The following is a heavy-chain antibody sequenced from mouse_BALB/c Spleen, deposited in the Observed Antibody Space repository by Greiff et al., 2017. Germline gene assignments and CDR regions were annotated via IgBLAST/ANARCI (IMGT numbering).Heavy chain of an antibody. CDR2: IDPETGGT. Sequence: QVQLQQSGAELVRPGASVTLSCKASGYTFTDYEMHWVKQTPVHGLEWIGAIDPETGGTAYNQKFKGKATLTADKSSSTAYMELRSLTSEDSAVYYCTRSKNWVRAMDYWGQGTSVTGSS. V-gene: IGHV1-15*01. CDR3: TRSKNWVRAMDY. CDR1: GYTFTDYE. J-gene: IGHJ4*01. D-gene: IGHD4-1*01.